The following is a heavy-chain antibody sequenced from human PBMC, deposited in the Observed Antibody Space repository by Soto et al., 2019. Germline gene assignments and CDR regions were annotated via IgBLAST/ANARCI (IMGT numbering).Heavy chain of an antibody. CDR3: ARWTVSANNWFDP. CDR1: GFTFSSYW. J-gene: IGHJ5*02. D-gene: IGHD2-8*01. V-gene: IGHV3-7*05. Sequence: ELQLVESGGGLVLPGGSLRLSCAASGFTFSSYWMTWVRQAPGKGLEWVANIRQDGGQIDYVDSVKGRFTISRDNAKNSLYLQMNSLRAEDTAVYYCARWTVSANNWFDPWGQGTLVTVSS. CDR2: IRQDGGQI.